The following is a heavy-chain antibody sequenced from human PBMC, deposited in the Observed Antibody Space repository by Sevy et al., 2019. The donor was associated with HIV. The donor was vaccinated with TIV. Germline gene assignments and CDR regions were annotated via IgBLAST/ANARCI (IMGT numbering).Heavy chain of an antibody. CDR3: ARDVGYCSGGNCYVSGWFDP. V-gene: IGHV3-74*01. CDR2: INNEGSST. D-gene: IGHD2-15*01. Sequence: GGSLRLSCTASGFTFSSHWMHWVRQAPGKGLVWVSRINNEGSSTDYADSVKARFTISRDNAKNTLYLQMNSLTVEDTALYYCARDVGYCSGGNCYVSGWFDPWGQGTLVTVS. J-gene: IGHJ5*02. CDR1: GFTFSSHW.